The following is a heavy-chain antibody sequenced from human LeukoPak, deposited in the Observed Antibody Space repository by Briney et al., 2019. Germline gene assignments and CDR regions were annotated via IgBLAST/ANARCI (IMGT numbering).Heavy chain of an antibody. J-gene: IGHJ4*02. CDR1: GYTFTSYY. D-gene: IGHD3-22*01. V-gene: IGHV1-2*02. CDR2: INPNSGGT. Sequence: ASVKVSCKASGYTFTSYYMHWVRQAPGQGLEWMGWINPNSGGTNYAQKFQGRVTMTRDTSISTAYMELSRLRSDDTAVCYCAREGDSSGSGFDYWGQGTLVTVSS. CDR3: AREGDSSGSGFDY.